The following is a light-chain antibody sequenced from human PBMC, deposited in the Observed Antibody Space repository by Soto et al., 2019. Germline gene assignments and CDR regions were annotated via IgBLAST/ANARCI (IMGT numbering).Light chain of an antibody. J-gene: IGKJ1*01. CDR2: AAS. V-gene: IGKV1-39*01. Sequence: DIQMTQSPSSLSASVGGRVTITCRACQSISSYLNWYQQKPGKAPKLLIYAASSLQSGVPSRFSGSGSGTDFTLTISSLQPEDFATYYCQQSYSTPPTFGQGTKVDIK. CDR3: QQSYSTPPT. CDR1: QSISSY.